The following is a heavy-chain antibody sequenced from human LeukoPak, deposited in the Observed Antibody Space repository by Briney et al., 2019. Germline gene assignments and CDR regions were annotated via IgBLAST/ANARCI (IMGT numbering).Heavy chain of an antibody. CDR3: ASQARFLEWLLPYFDY. CDR1: GGTFSSYA. D-gene: IGHD3-3*01. CDR2: IIPIFGTP. Sequence: GASVKVSCKASGGTFSSYAISWVRQAPGQGLEWMGGIIPIFGTPNYAQKFQGRVTITADESTSTAYMELSSLRSEDTAVYYCASQARFLEWLLPYFDYWGQGTLVTVSS. V-gene: IGHV1-69*13. J-gene: IGHJ4*02.